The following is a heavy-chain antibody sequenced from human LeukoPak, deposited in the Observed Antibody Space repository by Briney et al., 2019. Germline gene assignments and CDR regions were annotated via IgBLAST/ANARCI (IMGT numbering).Heavy chain of an antibody. CDR3: AKDLGYCSSTSCYSVFDY. D-gene: IGHD2-2*01. CDR2: ISWNSGSI. V-gene: IGHV3-9*01. Sequence: GGSLRLSCAASGFTFDDYAMHWVRQAPGKGLEWVSGISWNSGSIGYADSVKGRFTISRDNAKNSLYLQMNSLRAEDTALYYCAKDLGYCSSTSCYSVFDYWGQGTLVTVSS. CDR1: GFTFDDYA. J-gene: IGHJ4*02.